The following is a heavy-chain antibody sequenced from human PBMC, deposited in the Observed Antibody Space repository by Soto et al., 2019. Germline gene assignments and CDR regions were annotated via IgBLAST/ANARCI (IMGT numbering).Heavy chain of an antibody. CDR3: ARMATFGSLNWFDP. D-gene: IGHD3-16*01. J-gene: IGHJ5*02. CDR1: GYSFTNND. Sequence: ASAKVSCKASGYSFTNNDVSWVRQATGQGLEWMGWMNPGIGDTGYAQKFQGRVTMTRDISIATAYMELSSLRSDDTAIYYCARMATFGSLNWFDPWGQGTLVTVSS. CDR2: MNPGIGDT. V-gene: IGHV1-8*01.